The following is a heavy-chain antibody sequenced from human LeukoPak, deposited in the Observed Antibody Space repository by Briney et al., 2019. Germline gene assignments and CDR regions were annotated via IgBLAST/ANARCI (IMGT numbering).Heavy chain of an antibody. V-gene: IGHV4-59*01. CDR2: IYYSGST. CDR3: ARGNGGSYYYFDY. D-gene: IGHD1-26*01. Sequence: SETLSLTCTVSGGSIGSYYWSWIRQPPGKGLEWIGYIYYSGSTNYNPSLKSRVTISVDTSKNQFSLKLSSVTAADTAVYYCARGNGGSYYYFDYWGQGTLVTVSS. J-gene: IGHJ4*02. CDR1: GGSIGSYY.